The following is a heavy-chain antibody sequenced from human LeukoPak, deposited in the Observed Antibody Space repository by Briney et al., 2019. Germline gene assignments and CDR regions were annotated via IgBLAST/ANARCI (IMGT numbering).Heavy chain of an antibody. D-gene: IGHD7-27*01. J-gene: IGHJ4*02. CDR3: ASHLGDWGYYYFDY. Sequence: WASVKVSCKASGYTFTNFGNSWVRQAPGQGLEWMGWISAYNGNTNYAQRLQGRVTMTTDTSTSTAYMELRSLRSDDTAVYYCASHLGDWGYYYFDYRGQGTLVTVSS. V-gene: IGHV1-18*01. CDR2: ISAYNGNT. CDR1: GYTFTNFG.